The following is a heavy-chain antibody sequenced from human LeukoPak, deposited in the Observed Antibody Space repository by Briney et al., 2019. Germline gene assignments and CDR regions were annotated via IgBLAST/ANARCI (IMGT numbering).Heavy chain of an antibody. CDR1: GFTFSRFA. J-gene: IGHJ4*02. V-gene: IGHV3-23*01. D-gene: IGHD2-2*01. Sequence: GGSLRLSCAASGFTFSRFAMSWVRQAPGKGLEWVSAISGSGSDTYYADSVEGRFTVSRDNSKNTLYLQMNSLRAEDTAVYYCARSSSSSTSCYACFDYWGQGTLVTVSS. CDR3: ARSSSSSTSCYACFDY. CDR2: ISGSGSDT.